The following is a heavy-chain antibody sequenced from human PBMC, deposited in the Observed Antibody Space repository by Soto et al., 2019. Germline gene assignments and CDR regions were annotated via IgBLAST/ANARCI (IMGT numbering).Heavy chain of an antibody. Sequence: QVQLVQSGAEVKKPGASVKVSCKASGYTFTGYYMHWVRQAPGQGLEWMGWINPNSGGTNYAQKLQGWVTVTRAMTITTAYMELNRLSPNDTAVDDCARGGDIVVVVAATLEGAFDIWGQGTMVTVSS. D-gene: IGHD2-15*01. CDR1: GYTFTGYY. CDR3: ARGGDIVVVVAATLEGAFDI. V-gene: IGHV1-2*04. CDR2: INPNSGGT. J-gene: IGHJ3*02.